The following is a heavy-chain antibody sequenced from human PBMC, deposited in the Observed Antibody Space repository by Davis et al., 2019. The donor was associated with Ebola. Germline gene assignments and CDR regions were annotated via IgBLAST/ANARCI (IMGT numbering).Heavy chain of an antibody. V-gene: IGHV3-23*01. CDR1: VIPLRSYA. Sequence: GGSLRLPCAYIVIPLRSYAITWVRHAPGKVLEWFSPISGSGGTTYYAGPVKGRFTLSRDNSKKTMYLQMNSLRAEDTGVYYCAKSGISFGVVENHYGMGVWGQGATVTVSS. J-gene: IGHJ6*01. CDR2: ISGSGGTT. CDR3: AKSGISFGVVENHYGMGV. D-gene: IGHD3-3*01.